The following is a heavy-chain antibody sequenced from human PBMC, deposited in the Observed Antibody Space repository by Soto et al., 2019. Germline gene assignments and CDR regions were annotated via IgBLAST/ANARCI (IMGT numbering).Heavy chain of an antibody. Sequence: SETLSLTCTVSGASISSSTFYWGWIRQPPGKGLEWIGTVYYSGSAYYNPSLKSRVTISVDTSKNQFSLKLSSVTAADMAVYYCARESDWPRGYFDSWGQGTLVTVSS. CDR1: GASISSSTFY. V-gene: IGHV4-39*07. D-gene: IGHD2-21*01. CDR3: ARESDWPRGYFDS. CDR2: VYYSGSA. J-gene: IGHJ4*02.